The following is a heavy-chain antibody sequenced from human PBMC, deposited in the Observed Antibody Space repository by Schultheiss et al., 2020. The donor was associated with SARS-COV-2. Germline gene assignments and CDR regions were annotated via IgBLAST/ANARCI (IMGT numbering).Heavy chain of an antibody. Sequence: GGSLRLSCAASVFTVSSACLNWVRQAPGKGLEWVSYISSGGSTIYYADSVKGRFTMSRDNAKNSLYLQMNSLRAEDTAVYYCARKDGYGDYVWGQGTLVTVSS. CDR3: ARKDGYGDYV. V-gene: IGHV3-48*04. J-gene: IGHJ4*02. CDR2: ISSGGSTI. CDR1: VFTVSSAC. D-gene: IGHD4-17*01.